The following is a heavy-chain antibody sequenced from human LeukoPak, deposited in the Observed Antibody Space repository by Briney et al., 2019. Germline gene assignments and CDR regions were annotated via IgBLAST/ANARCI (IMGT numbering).Heavy chain of an antibody. CDR3: ARDRWEYCSGGSCSNYYYYYGMDV. D-gene: IGHD2-15*01. CDR2: INAYNGNT. CDR1: GYTFTSYG. V-gene: IGHV1-18*01. J-gene: IGHJ6*02. Sequence: ASVKVSCKASGYTFTSYGISWVRQAPGQGLEWMGWINAYNGNTNYAQKLQGRVTMTTDTSTSTAYMELRSLRSDDTAVYYCARDRWEYCSGGSCSNYYYYYGMDVWGQGTTVTVSS.